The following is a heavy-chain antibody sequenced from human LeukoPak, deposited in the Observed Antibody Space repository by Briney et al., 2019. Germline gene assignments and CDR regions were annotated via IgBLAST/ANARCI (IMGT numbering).Heavy chain of an antibody. CDR2: IYYSGST. Sequence: SETLSLTCTVSGGSISSYYWSWIRQPPGKGLEWIGYIYYSGSTNYNPSLKGRVTISVDTSKNQFSLKLSSVTAADTAVYYCAGVYYYDSSGYSTPYYFDYWGQGTLVTVSS. V-gene: IGHV4-59*01. CDR3: AGVYYYDSSGYSTPYYFDY. J-gene: IGHJ4*02. CDR1: GGSISSYY. D-gene: IGHD3-22*01.